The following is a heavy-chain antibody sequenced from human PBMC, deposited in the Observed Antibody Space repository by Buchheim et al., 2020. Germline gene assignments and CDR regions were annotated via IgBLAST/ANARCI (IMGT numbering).Heavy chain of an antibody. J-gene: IGHJ4*02. Sequence: EVQLEESGGDLVKPGGSLRLSCAASGFTFSNAWMTWVRQAPGKGLEWVGRIKSQSNGGTTDYAAPVKGRFHISRDDSKDKVYLQMNSLNTEDTAIYYCIRNRLAGTGEDSWGQGTL. D-gene: IGHD1-1*01. V-gene: IGHV3-15*01. CDR3: IRNRLAGTGEDS. CDR2: IKSQSNGGTT. CDR1: GFTFSNAW.